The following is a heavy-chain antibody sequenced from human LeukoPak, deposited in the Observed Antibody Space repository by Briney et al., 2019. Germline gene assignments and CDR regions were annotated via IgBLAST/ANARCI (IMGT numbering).Heavy chain of an antibody. J-gene: IGHJ3*02. CDR2: TYTGGNS. CDR1: GFTVSSTH. D-gene: IGHD3-22*01. CDR3: ARGGRGSAAVVAPRSFDI. V-gene: IGHV3-53*01. Sequence: PGGSLRLSCAASGFTVSSTHMVWVRQAPGKGLEWVSVTYTGGNSCCAGSVKGRFIISRDISKNTLYLQMNSLRAEDSALYYCARGGRGSAAVVAPRSFDIWGQGTMVTVSS.